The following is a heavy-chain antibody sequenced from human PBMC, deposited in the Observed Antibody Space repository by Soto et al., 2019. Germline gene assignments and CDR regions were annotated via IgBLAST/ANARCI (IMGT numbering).Heavy chain of an antibody. J-gene: IGHJ4*02. CDR3: GAGQYFSDY. CDR1: GFTFSSYG. CDR2: ISYDGSDK. Sequence: PGGSLRLSCAASGFTFSSYGMHWVRQAPGKGLEWVALISYDGSDKYCADSVKGRFTISRDNSKNTLYLQMNSLRVEDTAVYYCGAGQYFSDYWGQGTLVTVSS. V-gene: IGHV3-30*03. D-gene: IGHD6-13*01.